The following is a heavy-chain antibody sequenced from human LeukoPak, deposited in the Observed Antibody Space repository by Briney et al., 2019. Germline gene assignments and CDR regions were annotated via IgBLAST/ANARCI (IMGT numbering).Heavy chain of an antibody. Sequence: GGSLRLSCAASGFTFSSYGMHWVRQAPGKGLEWVAFIRYDGSNKYYADSVKGRFTISRDNSKNTLYLQMNSLRAEDTAVYYCAGEQWLVHGWFDPWGQGALVTVSS. CDR1: GFTFSSYG. V-gene: IGHV3-30*02. CDR3: AGEQWLVHGWFDP. CDR2: IRYDGSNK. D-gene: IGHD6-19*01. J-gene: IGHJ5*02.